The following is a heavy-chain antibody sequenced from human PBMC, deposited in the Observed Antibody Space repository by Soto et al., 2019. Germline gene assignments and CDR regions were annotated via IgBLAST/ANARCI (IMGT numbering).Heavy chain of an antibody. Sequence: SATLSLTCTVSGASVSSGAYYWGWVRQRPGRGLEWIGYIYESGYTYYNTSLKSRLTISLDRSNNQFSLGLTSVTAADTAVYYCVRALRHTAIVYPWFAPWGKGTRVTVSS. J-gene: IGHJ5*02. CDR3: VRALRHTAIVYPWFAP. CDR2: IYESGYT. D-gene: IGHD5-18*01. V-gene: IGHV4-31*03. CDR1: GASVSSGAYY.